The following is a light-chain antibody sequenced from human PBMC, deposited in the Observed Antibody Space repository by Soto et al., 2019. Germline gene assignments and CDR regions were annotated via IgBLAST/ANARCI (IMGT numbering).Light chain of an antibody. CDR3: QTWGTGIVV. J-gene: IGLJ2*01. CDR2: LNSDGSH. CDR1: SGHSSYA. V-gene: IGLV4-69*01. Sequence: QSVLTQSPSASASLGASVKLTCTLSSGHSSYAIAWHQQQPEKGPRYLMKLNSDGSHSKGDGIPDRFSGSSSGAERYLTISRLQSEDEADYYCQTWGTGIVVFGGGTTLTVL.